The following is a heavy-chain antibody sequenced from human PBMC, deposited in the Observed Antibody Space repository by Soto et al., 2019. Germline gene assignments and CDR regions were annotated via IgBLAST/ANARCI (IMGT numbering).Heavy chain of an antibody. Sequence: GGSLRLSCAASGFTFSSYSMNWVRQAPGKGLEWVSSISSSSSYIYYADSVKGRFTISRDNAKNSLYLQMNSLRAEDTAVYYCARGFFPRGAAAGTVPFYYYMDVWGKGTTVTVSS. CDR2: ISSSSSYI. J-gene: IGHJ6*03. D-gene: IGHD6-13*01. CDR3: ARGFFPRGAAAGTVPFYYYMDV. V-gene: IGHV3-21*01. CDR1: GFTFSSYS.